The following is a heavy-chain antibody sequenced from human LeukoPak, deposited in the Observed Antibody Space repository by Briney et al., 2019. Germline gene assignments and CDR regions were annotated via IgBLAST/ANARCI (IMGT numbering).Heavy chain of an antibody. V-gene: IGHV4-31*03. D-gene: IGHD2-21*01. J-gene: IGHJ6*02. Sequence: SETLSLTCTVSGGSISSGGYYWSWIRQHPGKGLEWIGYIYYSGSTYYNPYLKSRVTISVDTSKNQFSLKLSSVTAADTAVYYCARDLIADIVVAHYGMDVWGQGTTVTVSS. CDR3: ARDLIADIVVAHYGMDV. CDR2: IYYSGST. CDR1: GGSISSGGYY.